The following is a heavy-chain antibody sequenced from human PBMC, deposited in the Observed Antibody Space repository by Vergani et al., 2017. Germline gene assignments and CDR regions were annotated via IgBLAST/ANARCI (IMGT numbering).Heavy chain of an antibody. V-gene: IGHV4-59*01. CDR2: MYHSGST. CDR1: GGSMSGYY. D-gene: IGHD3-10*01. Sequence: QVRLQESGPGLVKPSETLSLTCSVSGGSMSGYYWSWIRQPPGKELEWIGYMYHSGSTNYNPSLGTRVTISVDTSKNQFSLKLNSVTAADTAVYYCGRVADFYGLGSRLLDLWGQGILVTVSS. CDR3: GRVADFYGLGSRLLDL. J-gene: IGHJ5*02.